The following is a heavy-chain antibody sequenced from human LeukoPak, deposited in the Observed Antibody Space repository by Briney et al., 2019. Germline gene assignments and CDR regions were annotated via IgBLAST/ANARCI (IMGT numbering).Heavy chain of an antibody. CDR1: GFTLSSYG. V-gene: IGHV3-33*01. CDR2: IWYDGSNK. Sequence: GGSLRLSCAASGFTLSSYGMHWVRQAPGKGLEWVAVIWYDGSNKYYADSVKGRFTISRDNSKNTLYLQMNSLRAEDTAVYYCARWGVPAAIREGTYYYYYGKDVWGQGTTVTVSS. D-gene: IGHD2-2*02. CDR3: ARWGVPAAIREGTYYYYYGKDV. J-gene: IGHJ6*02.